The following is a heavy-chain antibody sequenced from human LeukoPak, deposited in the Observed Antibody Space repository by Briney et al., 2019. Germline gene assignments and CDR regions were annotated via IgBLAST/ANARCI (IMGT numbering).Heavy chain of an antibody. CDR1: GYTFTSYG. Sequence: ASVKVSCKASGYTFTSYGISWVRQAPGQGLEWMGWISAYNGNTNYAQELQGRVTMTTDTSTSTAYMELRSLRSDDTAVYYCARRHQFDIVVVPAVAYYFDYWGQGTLVTVSS. V-gene: IGHV1-18*01. CDR2: ISAYNGNT. D-gene: IGHD2-2*01. CDR3: ARRHQFDIVVVPAVAYYFDY. J-gene: IGHJ4*02.